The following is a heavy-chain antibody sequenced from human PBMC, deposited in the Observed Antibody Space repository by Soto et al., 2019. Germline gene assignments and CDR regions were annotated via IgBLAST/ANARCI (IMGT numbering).Heavy chain of an antibody. J-gene: IGHJ4*02. V-gene: IGHV4-34*12. CDR3: AGVEVAATRHSDVDH. CDR1: GGSFSGYY. Sequence: PSQTLSLTCAVYGGSFSGYYWGWIRQPPGKGLESIPGLLSSGGTYHEPSLESRVPMSLDTCKNQFSLDLKSVTSADTATYYCAGVEVAATRHSDVDHWGQGALVTVSS. CDR2: LLSSGGT. D-gene: IGHD2-15*01.